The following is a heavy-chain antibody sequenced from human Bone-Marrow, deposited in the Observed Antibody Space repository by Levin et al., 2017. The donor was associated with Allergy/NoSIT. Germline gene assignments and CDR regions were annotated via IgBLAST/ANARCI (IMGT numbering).Heavy chain of an antibody. CDR2: ISSSGSTI. CDR3: ARGGDYGDYNWFDP. Sequence: GESLKISCAASGFTFSDYYMSWIRQAPGKGLEWVSYISSSGSTIYYADSVKGRFTISRDNAKNSLYLQMNSLRAEDTAVYYCARGGDYGDYNWFDPWGQGTLVTVSS. D-gene: IGHD4-17*01. J-gene: IGHJ5*02. CDR1: GFTFSDYY. V-gene: IGHV3-11*01.